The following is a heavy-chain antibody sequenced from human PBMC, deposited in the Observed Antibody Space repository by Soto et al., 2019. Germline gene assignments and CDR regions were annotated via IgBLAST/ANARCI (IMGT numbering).Heavy chain of an antibody. J-gene: IGHJ4*02. CDR1: GGSISGHY. D-gene: IGHD6-19*01. CDR2: IFYSGSTTY. CDR3: ARVGSSGWSPDY. Sequence: PSETLSLTCTGSGGSISGHYWIWIRQPPGEGMEWIGYIFYSGSTTYNNNPSLKSRVSISVDTSKNQFYLRLSSVTAADTAVYYCARVGSSGWSPDYWGQGTLVTVSS. V-gene: IGHV4-59*11.